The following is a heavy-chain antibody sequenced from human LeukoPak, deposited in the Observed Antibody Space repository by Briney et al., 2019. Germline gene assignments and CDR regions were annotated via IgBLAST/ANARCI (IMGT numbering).Heavy chain of an antibody. J-gene: IGHJ3*02. CDR3: ARQEPCSGGSCLNAFDI. V-gene: IGHV1-2*04. Sequence: ASVKVSCKASGYTFTGYYMHWVRQAPGQGLEWMGWINPNSGGTNYAQKFQGWVTMTRDTSFSTAYMELSRLRSDDTAVYYCARQEPCSGGSCLNAFDIWGQGTMVTVSS. CDR2: INPNSGGT. CDR1: GYTFTGYY. D-gene: IGHD2-15*01.